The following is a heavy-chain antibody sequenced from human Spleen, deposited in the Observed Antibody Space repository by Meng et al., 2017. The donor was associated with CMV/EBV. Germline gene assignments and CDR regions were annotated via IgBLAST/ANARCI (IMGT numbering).Heavy chain of an antibody. D-gene: IGHD4-11*01. CDR2: FDPEDGET. V-gene: IGHV1-24*01. CDR3: ATVDTNEYSTFDY. Sequence: ASVKVSCKASGDSFTSEGITWVRQSPGKGLEWMGGFDPEDGETIYAQKFQGRVTMTEDTSTDTAYMELRSLRSEDTAVYYCATVDTNEYSTFDYWGQGTLVTVSS. CDR1: GDSFTSEG. J-gene: IGHJ4*02.